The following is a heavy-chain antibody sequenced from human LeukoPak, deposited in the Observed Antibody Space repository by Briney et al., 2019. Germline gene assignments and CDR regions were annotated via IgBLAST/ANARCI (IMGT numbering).Heavy chain of an antibody. CDR2: VDPEDGET. CDR1: GYTFTDYY. D-gene: IGHD3-10*01. V-gene: IGHV1-69-2*01. Sequence: VKVSCKVSGYTFTDYYMHWVQQAPGKGLEWMGLVDPEDGETIYAEKFQGSVTITADTSTDTAYMELSSLRSEDIAVNYCATGFGYYFDYWGQGTLVTVSS. CDR3: ATGFGYYFDY. J-gene: IGHJ4*02.